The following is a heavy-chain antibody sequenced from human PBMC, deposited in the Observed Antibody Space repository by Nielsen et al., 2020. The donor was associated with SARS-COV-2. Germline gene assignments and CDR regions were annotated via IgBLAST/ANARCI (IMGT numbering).Heavy chain of an antibody. J-gene: IGHJ6*02. Sequence: VRQAPVKGLEWVSGINWNGGSTGYADSVKGRFTISRDNAKNSLYLQMNSLRAEDTALYHCARAAPRITIFGVVSRGYYYYGMDVWGQGTTVTVSS. D-gene: IGHD3-3*01. CDR2: INWNGGST. CDR3: ARAAPRITIFGVVSRGYYYYGMDV. V-gene: IGHV3-20*01.